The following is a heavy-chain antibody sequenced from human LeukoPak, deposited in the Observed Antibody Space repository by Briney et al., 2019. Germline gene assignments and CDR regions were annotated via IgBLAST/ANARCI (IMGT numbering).Heavy chain of an antibody. CDR2: ISAYNGNT. V-gene: IGHV1-18*01. CDR3: ARDRTTIFGVVVNDY. Sequence: ASVKVSCKASGYTFTSYGISWVRQAPGQGLEWMGWISAYNGNTNYAQKLQGRVTMTTDTSTSTAYMELRSLRSDDTAVYYCARDRTTIFGVVVNDYRGQGTLVTVSS. D-gene: IGHD3-3*01. J-gene: IGHJ4*02. CDR1: GYTFTSYG.